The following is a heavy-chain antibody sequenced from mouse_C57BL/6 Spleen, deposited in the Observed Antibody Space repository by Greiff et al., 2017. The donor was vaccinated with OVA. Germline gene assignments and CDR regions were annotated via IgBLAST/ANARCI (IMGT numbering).Heavy chain of an antibody. CDR1: GYTFTDYY. CDR3: AGRFDY. V-gene: IGHV1-26*01. CDR2: INPNNGGT. Sequence: EVQLQQSGPELVKPGASVKISCKASGYTFTDYYMNWVKQSPGKSLEWIGDINPNNGGTSYNQKFKGKATLTVDKSSSTAYMELRSLTSEDSAVYYCAGRFDYWGQGTTLTVSS. J-gene: IGHJ2*01.